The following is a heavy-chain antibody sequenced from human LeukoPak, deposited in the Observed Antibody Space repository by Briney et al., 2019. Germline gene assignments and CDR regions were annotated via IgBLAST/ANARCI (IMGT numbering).Heavy chain of an antibody. CDR3: ARDPSWMFHYDFWSGFDY. V-gene: IGHV1-2*02. J-gene: IGHJ4*02. CDR1: GYTFTGYY. Sequence: ASVKVSCKASGYTFTGYYIHWVRQAPGQGLEWMGWINPNSGGTNYAQKFQGRVTMTRDTSISTAYMELSRLRSDDTAVYYCARDPSWMFHYDFWSGFDYWGQGTLVTVSS. CDR2: INPNSGGT. D-gene: IGHD3-3*01.